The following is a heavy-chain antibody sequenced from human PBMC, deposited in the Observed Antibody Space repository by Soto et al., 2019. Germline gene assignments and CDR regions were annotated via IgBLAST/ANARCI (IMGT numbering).Heavy chain of an antibody. D-gene: IGHD3-3*01. CDR3: ARDYDFWRAPDALDI. CDR2: TYYRSKWYN. CDR1: GDSVSSNSAA. J-gene: IGHJ3*02. Sequence: SQALPLTCAISGDSVSSNSAAWNWIRQSPSRGLEWLGRTYYRSKWYNDYAVSVKSRITINPDTSKNQFSLQLNSVTPEDTAVYYCARDYDFWRAPDALDIRCKGTMVTVS. V-gene: IGHV6-1*01.